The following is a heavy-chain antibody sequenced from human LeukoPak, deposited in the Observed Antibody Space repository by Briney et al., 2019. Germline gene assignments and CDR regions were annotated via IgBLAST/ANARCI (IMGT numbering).Heavy chain of an antibody. D-gene: IGHD3-22*01. J-gene: IGHJ4*02. Sequence: SVKVSCKASGYTFTSYGISWVRQAPGQGLEWMGWISAYNGNTNYAQKLQGRVTMTTDTSTSTAYMELRSLRSDDTAVYYCARVDDSSGYSYYFDYWGQGTLVTVSS. CDR2: ISAYNGNT. V-gene: IGHV1-18*01. CDR3: ARVDDSSGYSYYFDY. CDR1: GYTFTSYG.